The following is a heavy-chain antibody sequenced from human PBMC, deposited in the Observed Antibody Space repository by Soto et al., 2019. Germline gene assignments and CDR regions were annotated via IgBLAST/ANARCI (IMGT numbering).Heavy chain of an antibody. D-gene: IGHD4-17*01. CDR2: IYHSGST. Sequence: SETLSLTCAVSGGSISSGGYSWSWIRQPPGKGLEWIGYIYHSGSTYYNPSLKSRVTISVDRSKNQFSLKLSSVTAADTAVYYCARAAGYGDENAIGFDYWGQGTLVTVSS. J-gene: IGHJ4*02. CDR1: GGSISSGGYS. V-gene: IGHV4-30-2*01. CDR3: ARAAGYGDENAIGFDY.